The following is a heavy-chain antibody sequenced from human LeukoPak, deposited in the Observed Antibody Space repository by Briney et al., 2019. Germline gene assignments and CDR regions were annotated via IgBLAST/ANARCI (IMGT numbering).Heavy chain of an antibody. D-gene: IGHD3-3*01. CDR3: ARDMVFGVVIRFRRFDP. CDR1: GFTFSSYE. CDR2: ISSSGSTI. Sequence: GGSLRLSCAASGFTFSSYEMNWVRQAPGRGLEWVSYISSSGSTIYYADSVKGRFTISRDKAKNSLYLQMNSLRAEDTAVYYCARDMVFGVVIRFRRFDPWGQGTLVTVSS. V-gene: IGHV3-48*03. J-gene: IGHJ5*02.